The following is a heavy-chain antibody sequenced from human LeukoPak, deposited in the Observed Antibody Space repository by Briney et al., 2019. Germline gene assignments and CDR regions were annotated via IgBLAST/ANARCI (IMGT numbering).Heavy chain of an antibody. V-gene: IGHV4-34*01. D-gene: IGHD5-12*01. CDR3: ARGRPVANLDY. CDR2: INHSGST. J-gene: IGHJ4*02. Sequence: SETLSLTCAVYGGSFSGYYWSWIRQPPGKGLEWIGEINHSGSTNYNPSLKSRVTISVDTSKNQFSLKLSSVTAADTAVYYCARGRPVANLDYWGQGTLVTISS. CDR1: GGSFSGYY.